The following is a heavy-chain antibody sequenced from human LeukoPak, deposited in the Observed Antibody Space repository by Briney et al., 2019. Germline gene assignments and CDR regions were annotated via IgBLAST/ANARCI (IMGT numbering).Heavy chain of an antibody. D-gene: IGHD2-2*01. Sequence: GGSLRLSCAASGFTFSSYSMNWVRQAPGKGLEWVSSISSSSSYIYYADSVKGRFTISRDNAKNSLYLQMNSLRAEDTAVYYCARDINRNQLSSSLRYFDYWGQGTLVTVSS. J-gene: IGHJ4*02. CDR1: GFTFSSYS. V-gene: IGHV3-21*01. CDR2: ISSSSSYI. CDR3: ARDINRNQLSSSLRYFDY.